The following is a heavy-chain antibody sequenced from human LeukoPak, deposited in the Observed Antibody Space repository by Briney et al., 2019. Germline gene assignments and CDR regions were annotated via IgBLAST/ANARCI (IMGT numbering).Heavy chain of an antibody. CDR2: IYYSGST. Sequence: SETLSLTCTVSGSSISRYSWSWIRQPPGKGLEWIGYIYYSGSTNYNPSLKSRVTISVDTSKNQFSLKLSSVTAADTAVYYCARRGYSYGNNYYMDVWGKGTTVTVSS. J-gene: IGHJ6*03. V-gene: IGHV4-59*01. CDR3: ARRGYSYGNNYYMDV. D-gene: IGHD5-18*01. CDR1: GSSISRYS.